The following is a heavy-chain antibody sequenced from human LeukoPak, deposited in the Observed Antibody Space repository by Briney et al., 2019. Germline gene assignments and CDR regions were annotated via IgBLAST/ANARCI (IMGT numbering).Heavy chain of an antibody. J-gene: IGHJ6*04. CDR1: GFTFSSYA. Sequence: GGSLRLSCAASGFTFSSYAMNWVRQAPGKGLEWVSYISSSGSTIYYADSVKGRFTISRDNAKNSLYLQVNSLRAEDTAVYYCAELGITMIGGVWGKGTTVTISS. CDR2: ISSSGSTI. D-gene: IGHD3-10*02. V-gene: IGHV3-48*03. CDR3: AELGITMIGGV.